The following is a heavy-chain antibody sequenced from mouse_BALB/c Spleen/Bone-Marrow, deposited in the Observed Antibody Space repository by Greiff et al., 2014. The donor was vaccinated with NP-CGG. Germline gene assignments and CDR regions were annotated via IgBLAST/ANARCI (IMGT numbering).Heavy chain of an antibody. V-gene: IGHV7-3*02. CDR2: IRNKPNGYTT. D-gene: IGHD5-1*01. Sequence: VQLKESGGGLVQPGGSLRLSCTTSGFTFTDYFMTWVRQPPGKALEWLGFIRNKPNGYTTEFNPSVKGRFTISRDNSQGILYFQMNTLRAEDSAIYYCARDYSGYFDFWGQGTTLTVSS. CDR3: ARDYSGYFDF. J-gene: IGHJ2*01. CDR1: GFTFTDYF.